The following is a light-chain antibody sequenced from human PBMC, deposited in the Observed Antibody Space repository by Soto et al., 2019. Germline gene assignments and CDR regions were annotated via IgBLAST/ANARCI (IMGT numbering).Light chain of an antibody. CDR1: SSDIGAYDY. CDR3: SSYKSRSLYV. J-gene: IGLJ1*01. Sequence: QSVLTQPASVSGSPGQSITISCTGTSSDIGAYDYVSWYQQYPGRVPKLLIHEVTNRPSGVSDRFSGSKSGNTASLTISGLQDDEQAESFCSSYKSRSLYVFGTGTKVTV. V-gene: IGLV2-14*01. CDR2: EVT.